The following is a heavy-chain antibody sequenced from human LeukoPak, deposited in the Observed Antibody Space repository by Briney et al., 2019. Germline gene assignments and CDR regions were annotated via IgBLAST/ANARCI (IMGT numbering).Heavy chain of an antibody. CDR1: GGSISSYY. Sequence: SETLSLTCTVSGGSISSYYWSWIRQPAGKGLEWIGRIYTSGSTNYNPSLKSRVTMSVDTSKNQFSLKLSSVTAADTAVYYCARASPGYCSSTSCPEFDPWGQGTLVTVSS. CDR3: ARASPGYCSSTSCPEFDP. J-gene: IGHJ5*02. CDR2: IYTSGST. D-gene: IGHD2-2*01. V-gene: IGHV4-4*07.